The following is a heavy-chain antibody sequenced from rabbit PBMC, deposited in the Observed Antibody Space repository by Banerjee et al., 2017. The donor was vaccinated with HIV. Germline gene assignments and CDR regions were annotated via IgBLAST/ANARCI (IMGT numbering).Heavy chain of an antibody. Sequence: QEQLEESGGDLVKPEGSLTLTCTASGFTISTTYWICWVRQAPGKGLEWIACIDTGSTSSSYYASWAKGRFTISKTSSTTVTLQMTSLTAADTATYFCARDAASGSSYVNLWGQGTLVTVS. V-gene: IGHV1S45*01. CDR3: ARDAASGSSYVNL. J-gene: IGHJ4*01. CDR2: IDTGSTSSS. D-gene: IGHD8-1*01. CDR1: GFTISTTYW.